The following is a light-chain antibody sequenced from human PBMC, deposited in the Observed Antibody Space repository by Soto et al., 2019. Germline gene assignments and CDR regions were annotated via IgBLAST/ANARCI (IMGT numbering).Light chain of an antibody. CDR3: NSYRSSVIPVV. CDR1: SSDIGGYNY. CDR2: GVS. J-gene: IGLJ2*01. Sequence: QSALTQPASVSGSPVQSITISCTGTSSDIGGYNYVSWYQQHPGKAPKLLIYGVSNRPSGVSDRFSGSKSGNTASLTISGLQAEDEADYYCNSYRSSVIPVVFGGGTKVTVL. V-gene: IGLV2-14*01.